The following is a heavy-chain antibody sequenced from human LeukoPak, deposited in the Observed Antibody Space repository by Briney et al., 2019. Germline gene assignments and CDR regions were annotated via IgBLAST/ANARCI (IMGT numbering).Heavy chain of an antibody. D-gene: IGHD2-15*01. CDR3: ARGPRRNIRVAASGWFDP. Sequence: SETLSLTCAVYGGSFSGYYWSWIRQPPGKGLEWIGEINHSGSTNYNPSLKSRVTISVGTSKNQFSLKLSSVTAADTAVYYCARGPRRNIRVAASGWFDPWGQGTLVTVSS. CDR2: INHSGST. CDR1: GGSFSGYY. V-gene: IGHV4-34*01. J-gene: IGHJ5*02.